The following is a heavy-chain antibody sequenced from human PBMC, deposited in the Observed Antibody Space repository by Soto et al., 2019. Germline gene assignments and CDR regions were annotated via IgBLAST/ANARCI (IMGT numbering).Heavy chain of an antibody. J-gene: IGHJ6*02. CDR2: ISGYNGKT. CDR1: DHTFTYYG. CDR3: AATGGHYFGLDV. D-gene: IGHD2-8*02. Sequence: QVQLLHSGGEVKKHGASVKVSCNSSDHTFTYYGINWVRRAPGQGLEWMGWISGYNGKTKYAQKFQDRDTMSADTSTRTAYLEMRSLTSDDTAVYFCAATGGHYFGLDVWCQGTTVTVSS. V-gene: IGHV1-18*01.